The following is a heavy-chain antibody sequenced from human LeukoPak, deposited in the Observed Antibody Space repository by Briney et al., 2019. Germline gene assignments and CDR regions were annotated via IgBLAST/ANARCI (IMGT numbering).Heavy chain of an antibody. Sequence: GGSLRLPCIGSGFTFSHYEMNWVRQAPGKGLEWVSYISSSGGTIYYADSVKGRFTISRDNAKNSLYLQVNSLRAEDTAVYYCARADVGPFDPWGQGTLVTVSS. V-gene: IGHV3-48*03. CDR2: ISSSGGTI. D-gene: IGHD3-10*02. J-gene: IGHJ5*02. CDR3: ARADVGPFDP. CDR1: GFTFSHYE.